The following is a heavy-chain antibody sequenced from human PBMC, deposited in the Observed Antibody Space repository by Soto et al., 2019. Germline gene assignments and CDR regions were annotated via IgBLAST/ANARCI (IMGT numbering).Heavy chain of an antibody. J-gene: IGHJ6*02. CDR1: GGSISSSSYY. Sequence: QLQLQESGPGLVKPSETLSLTCTVSGGSISSSSYYWGWIRQPPGKGLEWIGSIYYSGSTYYNPSLKSRVTISVDTSKNQFSLKLSSVTAADTAVYYCARVTGTSEYYYYYYGMDVWGQGTTVTVSS. V-gene: IGHV4-39*01. D-gene: IGHD1-20*01. CDR3: ARVTGTSEYYYYYYGMDV. CDR2: IYYSGST.